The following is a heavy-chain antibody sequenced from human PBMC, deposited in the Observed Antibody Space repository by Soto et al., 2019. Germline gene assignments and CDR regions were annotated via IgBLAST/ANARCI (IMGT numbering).Heavy chain of an antibody. CDR1: GGSISSYY. CDR2: IXTXGXT. CDR3: ARGGTWLVLG. D-gene: IGHD6-19*01. V-gene: IGHV4-4*07. J-gene: IGHJ4*02. Sequence: PSETLSLTCTVSGGSISSYYWSWIRQPAGKXLXWXXXIXTXGXTXXXXSLKSRVTMSVDTSKNQFSLKLSSVTAADTAVYYCARGGTWLVLGRGQGTLVTVSS.